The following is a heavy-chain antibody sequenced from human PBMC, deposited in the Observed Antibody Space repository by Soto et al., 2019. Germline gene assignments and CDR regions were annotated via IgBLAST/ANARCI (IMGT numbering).Heavy chain of an antibody. CDR2: IYHSGST. Sequence: KTSETLSLTCAVSGGSISSGGYSWSWIRQPPGEGLEWIGYIYHSGSTYYNPSLKSRVTISVDRSKNQFSLKLSSVTAADTAVYYCARGETGTTSWFDPWGQGTLVTVSS. D-gene: IGHD1-1*01. J-gene: IGHJ5*02. CDR3: ARGETGTTSWFDP. CDR1: GGSISSGGYS. V-gene: IGHV4-30-2*01.